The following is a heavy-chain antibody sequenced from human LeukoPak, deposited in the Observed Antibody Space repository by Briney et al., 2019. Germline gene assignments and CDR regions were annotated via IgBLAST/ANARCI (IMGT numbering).Heavy chain of an antibody. V-gene: IGHV3-23*01. J-gene: IGHJ4*02. Sequence: GGSLRLSCATSGFIFGNHAMSWVRQAPGKGLEWVSTISGSGGSTYYAESVKGRCTFSRDNSKDTLYLQLNSLRVEDTAVYYCAKEGGYCSSSSCSDYFDYWGQGSLVTVSS. CDR3: AKEGGYCSSSSCSDYFDY. CDR1: GFIFGNHA. D-gene: IGHD2-2*01. CDR2: ISGSGGST.